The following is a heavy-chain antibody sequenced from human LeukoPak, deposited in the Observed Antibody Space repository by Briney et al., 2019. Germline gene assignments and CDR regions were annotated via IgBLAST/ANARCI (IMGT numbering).Heavy chain of an antibody. CDR1: GGTFSNYA. Sequence: SVKVSCKASGGTFSNYAISWVRQAPGQGLEWMGGFIPMLGKGHVAKTFQGRVTTTTDESTTTAYMELSSLRSEDTAVYYCATLPPHSAATQSFDYWGQGTLVTVSS. V-gene: IGHV1-69*05. D-gene: IGHD1-26*01. CDR2: FIPMLGKG. J-gene: IGHJ4*02. CDR3: ATLPPHSAATQSFDY.